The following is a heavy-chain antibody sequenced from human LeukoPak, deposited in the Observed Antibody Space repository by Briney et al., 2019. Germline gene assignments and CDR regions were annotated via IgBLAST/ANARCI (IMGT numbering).Heavy chain of an antibody. CDR2: ISGGGVTT. J-gene: IGHJ6*02. CDR3: ARNQQLGGHSYYYYGMDV. V-gene: IGHV3-23*01. CDR1: GFTSIAYA. Sequence: GGSLRLSCVGSGFTSIAYALTWVRQAPGKGLEWVSGISGGGVTTCYADSVKGRFTISRDNSKNTLYLQMNSLRADDTAIYYCARNQQLGGHSYYYYGMDVWGQGTTVTVSS. D-gene: IGHD3-16*01.